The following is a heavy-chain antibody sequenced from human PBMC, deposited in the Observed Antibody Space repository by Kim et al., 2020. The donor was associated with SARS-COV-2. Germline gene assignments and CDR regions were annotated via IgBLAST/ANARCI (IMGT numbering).Heavy chain of an antibody. D-gene: IGHD3-9*01. Sequence: SETLSLTCTVSGGSVSNNIYYWAWIRQPPGQGLEWIGSIYYRGITYYKPSLKSRVSISVDTSRNQFSLRVNSVAAADTAVYYCARQYYEILTGFVPGWFDLWGQGPLVTVSS. CDR1: GGSVSNNIYY. CDR2: IYYRGIT. CDR3: ARQYYEILTGFVPGWFDL. J-gene: IGHJ5*02. V-gene: IGHV4-39*01.